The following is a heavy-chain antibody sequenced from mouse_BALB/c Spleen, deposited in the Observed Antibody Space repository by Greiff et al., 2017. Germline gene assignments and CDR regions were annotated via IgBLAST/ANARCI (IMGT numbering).Heavy chain of an antibody. Sequence: EVQRVESGGGLVQPGGSLKLSCAASGFTFSSYTMSWVRQTPVNRLEWVAYISNGGGSTYYPDTVKGRFTLSRDNDTNTLYLQMSSLKSEDTAMYYCARHPDYYGSSYEGYFDVWGAGTTVTVSA. J-gene: IGHJ1*01. CDR1: GFTFSSYT. D-gene: IGHD1-1*01. V-gene: IGHV5-12-2*01. CDR2: ISNGGGST. CDR3: ARHPDYYGSSYEGYFDV.